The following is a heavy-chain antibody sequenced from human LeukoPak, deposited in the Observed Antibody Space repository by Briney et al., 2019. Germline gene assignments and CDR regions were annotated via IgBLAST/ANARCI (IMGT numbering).Heavy chain of an antibody. CDR1: GFTFSSYA. D-gene: IGHD6-19*01. Sequence: PGGSLRLSCAASGFTFSSYAMNWVRQAPGKGLEFVSAISRNGRNTYYANSVKGRFTISRDISENTLYPQMGSLRPEDMAVYYCARVDSGSACASWGQGILVTVSS. CDR3: ARVDSGSACAS. V-gene: IGHV3-64*01. CDR2: ISRNGRNT. J-gene: IGHJ1*01.